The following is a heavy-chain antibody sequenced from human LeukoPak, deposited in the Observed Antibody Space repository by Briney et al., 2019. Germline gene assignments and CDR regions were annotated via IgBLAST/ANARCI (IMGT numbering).Heavy chain of an antibody. D-gene: IGHD3-22*01. CDR2: ISGSGGST. Sequence: GGSLSLSCAAYGFTFSSYAMSWVRQAPGKGLEWVSAISGSGGSTYYADSVKGRFTISGDNSKNTLYLQMNSLRAEDTAVYYCAKVAASYYDSSGYYRHFDYWGQGTLVTVSS. CDR1: GFTFSSYA. J-gene: IGHJ4*02. CDR3: AKVAASYYDSSGYYRHFDY. V-gene: IGHV3-23*01.